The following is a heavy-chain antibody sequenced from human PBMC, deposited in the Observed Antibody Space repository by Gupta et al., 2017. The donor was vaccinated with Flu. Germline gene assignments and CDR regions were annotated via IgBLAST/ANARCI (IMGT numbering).Heavy chain of an antibody. CDR2: INAGNGNT. CDR3: ARARYNWNYLFDY. CDR1: GYTFTSYA. V-gene: IGHV1-3*01. Sequence: QVQLVQSGAEVKKPGAAVKVSCKASGYTFTSYAMHWVRQAPGQRLEWMEWINAGNGNTKYSQKFQGRVTITRDTSASTAYMELSSLRSEDTAVYYCARARYNWNYLFDYWGQGTLVTVSS. D-gene: IGHD1-7*01. J-gene: IGHJ4*02.